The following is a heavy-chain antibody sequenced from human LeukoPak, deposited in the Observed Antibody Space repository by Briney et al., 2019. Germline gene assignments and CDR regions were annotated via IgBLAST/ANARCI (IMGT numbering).Heavy chain of an antibody. CDR3: ARTIREYSTRIGNWFDP. Sequence: GSVKVSCKTSGYTFTTYAIHWVRQAPGQRLEWMGLINADDGNTRYSQRFQGRVTITRDTSANTAYMELSSLGFEDTAVYYCARTIREYSTRIGNWFDPWGQGTLVTVSS. CDR2: INADDGNT. V-gene: IGHV1-3*01. CDR1: GYTFTTYA. D-gene: IGHD6-6*01. J-gene: IGHJ5*02.